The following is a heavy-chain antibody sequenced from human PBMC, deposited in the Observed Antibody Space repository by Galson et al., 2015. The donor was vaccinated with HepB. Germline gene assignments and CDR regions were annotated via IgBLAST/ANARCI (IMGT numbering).Heavy chain of an antibody. CDR1: GFTFSSYA. D-gene: IGHD2-2*01. CDR3: ARDRGCSSTSCYPLNWFDP. Sequence: SLRLSCAASGFTFSSYAMHWVRQAPGKGLEWVAVISYDGSNKYYADSVKGRFTISRDNSKNTLYLQMNSLRAEDTAVYYCARDRGCSSTSCYPLNWFDPWGQGTLVTVSS. V-gene: IGHV3-30-3*01. J-gene: IGHJ5*02. CDR2: ISYDGSNK.